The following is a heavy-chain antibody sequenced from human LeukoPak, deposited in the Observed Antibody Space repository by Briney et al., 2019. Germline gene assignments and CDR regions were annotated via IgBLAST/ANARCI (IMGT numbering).Heavy chain of an antibody. J-gene: IGHJ5*02. Sequence: GGSLRLSCAASGFTFSSYAMSWVRQAPGKGLEWVSAISGSGGSTYYADSVKGWFTISRDNSKSTLYLQMNGLRAEDTAVYYCAKGGHTGEFDPWGQGTLVTVSS. CDR1: GFTFSSYA. D-gene: IGHD5-18*01. CDR3: AKGGHTGEFDP. V-gene: IGHV3-23*01. CDR2: ISGSGGST.